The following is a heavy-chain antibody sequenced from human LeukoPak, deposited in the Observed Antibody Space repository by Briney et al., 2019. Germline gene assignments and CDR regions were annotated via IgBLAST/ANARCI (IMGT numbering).Heavy chain of an antibody. Sequence: SETLSLTCAVYGGSFSGFYWSWIRQPPGRGLEWIGEINQSGSTNYNPSLKSRVTISVDTSKNQFSLKLSSVTAADTAVYYCASSIAAAGLDYWGQGTLVTVSS. V-gene: IGHV4-34*01. CDR2: INQSGST. J-gene: IGHJ4*02. CDR3: ASSIAAAGLDY. D-gene: IGHD6-13*01. CDR1: GGSFSGFY.